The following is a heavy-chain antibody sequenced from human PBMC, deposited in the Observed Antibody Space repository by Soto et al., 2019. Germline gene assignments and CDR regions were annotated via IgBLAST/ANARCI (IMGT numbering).Heavy chain of an antibody. CDR2: ISGSGVNT. J-gene: IGHJ3*02. Sequence: EVQLLESGGGFVQPGGSLSLSCAASGFIFTTYTMSWVRQAPGKGLEWVSAISGSGVNTYYADSVKGRFTISRDNSKNTLYLQMNSLRAEDTAVYYCATEDDYGDYADDACDMWGQGTMVTVSS. D-gene: IGHD4-17*01. V-gene: IGHV3-23*01. CDR3: ATEDDYGDYADDACDM. CDR1: GFIFTTYT.